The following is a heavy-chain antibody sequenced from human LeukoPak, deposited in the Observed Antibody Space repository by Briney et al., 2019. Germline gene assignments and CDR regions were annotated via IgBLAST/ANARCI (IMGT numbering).Heavy chain of an antibody. V-gene: IGHV3-74*03. J-gene: IGHJ5*01. CDR3: ARAGYSSGFDS. CDR2: INSDGYSI. CDR1: GFTFSGYW. Sequence: PGGSLRLSCAAPGFTFSGYWMHWVRQAPGKGLAWVSRINSDGYSITYADSVKGRFTISRDNAKNTLYLQMNSLIAEDTAVYFCARAGYSSGFDSWGQGTLVTVSS. D-gene: IGHD6-19*01.